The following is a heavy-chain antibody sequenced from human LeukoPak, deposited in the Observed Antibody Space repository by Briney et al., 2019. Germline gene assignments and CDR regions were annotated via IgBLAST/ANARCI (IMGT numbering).Heavy chain of an antibody. CDR1: GFTFGDYA. Sequence: PGGSLRLSCTASGFTFGDYAMSWVRQAPGKGLEWVGFIRSKAYGGTTEYAASVKGRFTISRDDSKSIAYLQMNSLKTEDTAVYYCTRDRVLWFGELPYYYYGMDVWGQGTTVTVSS. D-gene: IGHD3-10*01. CDR3: TRDRVLWFGELPYYYYGMDV. J-gene: IGHJ6*02. CDR2: IRSKAYGGTT. V-gene: IGHV3-49*04.